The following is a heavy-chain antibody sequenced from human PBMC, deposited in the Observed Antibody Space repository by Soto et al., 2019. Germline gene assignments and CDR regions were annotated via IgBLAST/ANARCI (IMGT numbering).Heavy chain of an antibody. Sequence: ASVKVSCKASGYTFTSYAMHWVRQAPGQRLEWMGWINAGNGNTKYSQKFQGRVTITRDTSASTAYMELSSLRSENTAVYYSARGANILYYDFWSGFFPNWGQGTLVTVSS. V-gene: IGHV1-3*01. CDR2: INAGNGNT. CDR3: ARGANILYYDFWSGFFPN. J-gene: IGHJ4*02. D-gene: IGHD3-3*01. CDR1: GYTFTSYA.